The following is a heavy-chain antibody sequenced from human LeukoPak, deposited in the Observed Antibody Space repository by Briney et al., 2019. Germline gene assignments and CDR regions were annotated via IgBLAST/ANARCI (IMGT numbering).Heavy chain of an antibody. Sequence: SETLSLTCTVSGGSISSYYWSWIRQPAGKGLEWIGRIYTSGSTNYNPSPKSRVTISVDKSKNQFSLKLSSVAAADTTVYYCTKGSGLYYYMDVWGKGTTVTVSS. CDR3: TKGSGLYYYMDV. CDR1: GGSISSYY. D-gene: IGHD3-3*01. V-gene: IGHV4-4*07. J-gene: IGHJ6*03. CDR2: IYTSGST.